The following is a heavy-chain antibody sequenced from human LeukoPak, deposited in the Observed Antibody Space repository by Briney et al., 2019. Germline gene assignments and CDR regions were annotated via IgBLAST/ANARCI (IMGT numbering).Heavy chain of an antibody. D-gene: IGHD3-10*01. Sequence: GGSLRLSCAASGFTFSDYDMNWVRQAPGKGLEWVSGIISSSTYIHYADSVRGRFTISRDNAKNSLYLQMNSLRAEDTAAYYCASNFGSGSPIDYWGQGTLVTVSS. CDR3: ASNFGSGSPIDY. CDR1: GFTFSDYD. J-gene: IGHJ4*02. V-gene: IGHV3-21*01. CDR2: IISSSTYI.